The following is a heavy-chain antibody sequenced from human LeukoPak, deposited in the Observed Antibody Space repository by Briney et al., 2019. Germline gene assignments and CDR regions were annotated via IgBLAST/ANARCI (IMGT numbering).Heavy chain of an antibody. Sequence: PGGSLRLSCAVSGFTFSHAWMSWVRQAPGKGLEWVGRIKSKIDGGTTDYGAPVKGRFTISRDDSKNTLHLQMNSLKSEDTAVYYCTTIRGFCSGRSCLGYWGQGTLVTVSS. V-gene: IGHV3-15*01. D-gene: IGHD2-15*01. CDR3: TTIRGFCSGRSCLGY. CDR1: GFTFSHAW. CDR2: IKSKIDGGTT. J-gene: IGHJ4*02.